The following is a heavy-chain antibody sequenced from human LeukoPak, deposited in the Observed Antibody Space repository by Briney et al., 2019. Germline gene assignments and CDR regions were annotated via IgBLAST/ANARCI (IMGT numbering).Heavy chain of an antibody. V-gene: IGHV4-4*07. D-gene: IGHD2/OR15-2a*01. CDR2: IYTSGST. CDR3: ARWGLRSNWYFDL. J-gene: IGHJ2*01. CDR1: GGSISSYY. Sequence: SETLSLTRTVSGGSISSYYWSWIRQPAGKGLEWIGRIYTSGSTNYNPSLKSRVTMSVDTSTNQFSLKLSSVTAADTAVYYCARWGLRSNWYFDLWGRGTLVTVSS.